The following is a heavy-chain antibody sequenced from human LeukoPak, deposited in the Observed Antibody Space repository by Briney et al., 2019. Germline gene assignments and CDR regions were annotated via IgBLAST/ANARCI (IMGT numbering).Heavy chain of an antibody. Sequence: GASVKVSCKASGYTFTSYDINWVRQATGQGLEWMGWMNPNSGNTGYAQKFQGRVTMTRNTSISTAYMELSSLRSEDTAVYYCARAPARIAASYVYGMDVWSQGTTVTVSS. V-gene: IGHV1-8*01. D-gene: IGHD6-6*01. CDR1: GYTFTSYD. CDR2: MNPNSGNT. J-gene: IGHJ6*02. CDR3: ARAPARIAASYVYGMDV.